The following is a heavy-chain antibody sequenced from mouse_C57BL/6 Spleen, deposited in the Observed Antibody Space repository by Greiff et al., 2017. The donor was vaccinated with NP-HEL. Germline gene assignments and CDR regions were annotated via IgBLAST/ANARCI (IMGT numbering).Heavy chain of an antibody. CDR3: ARGGTGGSSYENYYAMDY. J-gene: IGHJ4*01. Sequence: LVESGPELVKPGASVKISCKASGYAFSSSWMNWVKQRPGKGLEWIGRIYPGDGDTNYNGKFKGKATLTADKSSSTAYMQLSSLTSEDSAVYFCARGGTGGSSYENYYAMDYWGQGTSVTVSS. CDR2: IYPGDGDT. CDR1: GYAFSSSW. V-gene: IGHV1-82*01. D-gene: IGHD1-1*01.